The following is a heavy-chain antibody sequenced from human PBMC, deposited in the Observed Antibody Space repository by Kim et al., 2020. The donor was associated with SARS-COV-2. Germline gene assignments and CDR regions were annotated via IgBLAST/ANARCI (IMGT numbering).Heavy chain of an antibody. D-gene: IGHD1-1*01. Sequence: VKGRFTIPRDNAKNSLYLQMNRLRAEDTALYYCAKDSPGTTSYLGGIFDYWGQGTLVTVSS. CDR3: AKDSPGTTSYLGGIFDY. J-gene: IGHJ4*02. V-gene: IGHV3-9*01.